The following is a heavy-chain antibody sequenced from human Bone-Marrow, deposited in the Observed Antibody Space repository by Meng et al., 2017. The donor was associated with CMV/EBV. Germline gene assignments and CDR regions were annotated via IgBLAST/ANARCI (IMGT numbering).Heavy chain of an antibody. CDR2: IKEDGSET. CDR1: GFTFRKYW. J-gene: IGHJ4*02. Sequence: GESLKISCAVSGFTFRKYWMAWVRQAPGKGLEWVANIKEDGSETYYVDSVRGRFTISRDNAKSSLYLQMNSLRAEDTAVYYCQRPLHCSEGVCPDDYWGQGTLVTVSS. V-gene: IGHV3-7*01. D-gene: IGHD2-15*01. CDR3: QRPLHCSEGVCPDDY.